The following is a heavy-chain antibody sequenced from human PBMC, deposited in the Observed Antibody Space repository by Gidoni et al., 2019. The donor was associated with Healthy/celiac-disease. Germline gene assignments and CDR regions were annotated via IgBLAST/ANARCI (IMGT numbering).Heavy chain of an antibody. CDR1: DFTSSGYY. CDR3: AKGWTSTMIVGYLDY. Sequence: HVQLVEPGLGLVNPAGPLKLSRAASDFTSSGYYMSRIRQAPGKGLEWVSYMSSSGSTIYDADSVNGRFTSSRNNAKNSLNLQMNSLRAEDTAVYYCAKGWTSTMIVGYLDYWGQGTLVTVSS. D-gene: IGHD3-22*01. J-gene: IGHJ4*02. CDR2: MSSSGSTI. V-gene: IGHV3-11*01.